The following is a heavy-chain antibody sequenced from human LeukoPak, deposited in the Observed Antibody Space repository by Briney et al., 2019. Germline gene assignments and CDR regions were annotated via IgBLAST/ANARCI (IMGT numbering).Heavy chain of an antibody. CDR3: ARNSAIPPHSGYHRRAINWFDP. V-gene: IGHV1-18*01. CDR2: ISAYNGNP. CDR1: GYTFTSYG. Sequence: ASVKVSCKASGYTFTSYGISWVRQAPGQGLEWMGWISAYNGNPNYAQKLQGRVTMTTDTSTSTAYMELRSLRSDDTAVYYCARNSAIPPHSGYHRRAINWFDPWGQGTLVTVSS. J-gene: IGHJ5*02. D-gene: IGHD5-12*01.